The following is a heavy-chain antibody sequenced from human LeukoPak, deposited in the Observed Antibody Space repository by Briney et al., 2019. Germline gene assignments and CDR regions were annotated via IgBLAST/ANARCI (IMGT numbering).Heavy chain of an antibody. D-gene: IGHD6-13*01. J-gene: IGHJ3*02. V-gene: IGHV4-59*01. CDR3: ARVGPAAAGSPRSAFDI. CDR2: IYYSGST. Sequence: KPSETLSLTCTVSGYSISSGYYWSWIRQPPGKGLEWIGYIYYSGSTNYNPSLKSRVTISVDTSKNQFSLKLSSVTAADTAVYYCARVGPAAAGSPRSAFDIWGQGTMVTVSS. CDR1: GYSISSGYY.